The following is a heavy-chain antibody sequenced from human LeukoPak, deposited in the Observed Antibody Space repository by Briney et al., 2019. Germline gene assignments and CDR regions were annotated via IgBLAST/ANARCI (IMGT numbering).Heavy chain of an antibody. CDR3: ARARSSGWYILDY. Sequence: SVKVSCKASGFVFTSYGFTWVRQAPGQGLEWMGGIIPIFGTANYAQKFQGRVTITADESTSTAYMELSSLRSEDTAVYYCARARSSGWYILDYWGQGTLVTVSS. CDR1: GFVFTSYG. D-gene: IGHD6-19*01. CDR2: IIPIFGTA. V-gene: IGHV1-69*13. J-gene: IGHJ4*02.